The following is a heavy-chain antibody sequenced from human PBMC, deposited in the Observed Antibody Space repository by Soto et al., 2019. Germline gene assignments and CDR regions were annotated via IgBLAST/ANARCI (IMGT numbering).Heavy chain of an antibody. J-gene: IGHJ3*02. CDR1: GYSFTSYL. CDR3: ARTSEGEYDSSGGDDFDI. D-gene: IGHD3-22*01. CDR2: IYPGDSDT. Sequence: VESLKISFKSCGYSFTSYLICVVLQMPGKGLEWMGIIYPGDSDTRYSPSFQGQVTISADKSISTAYLQWSSLKASDTAMYYCARTSEGEYDSSGGDDFDIWGQGTMVTVSS. V-gene: IGHV5-51*01.